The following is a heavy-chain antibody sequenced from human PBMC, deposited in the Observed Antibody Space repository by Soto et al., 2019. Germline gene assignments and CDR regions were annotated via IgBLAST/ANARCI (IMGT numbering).Heavy chain of an antibody. J-gene: IGHJ4*02. CDR1: GFTLNNHA. CDR3: ASPPRATVTDNIFDF. CDR2: ISGSDGST. V-gene: IGHV3-23*01. D-gene: IGHD4-17*01. Sequence: GGSLRLSCTASGFTLNNHAMSWVRQAPGKGLEWVSVISGSDGSTYYTDSVRGRFSISRDSSKNTLYLQMSSLRAEDTAVYYCASPPRATVTDNIFDFWGPGTLVTVSS.